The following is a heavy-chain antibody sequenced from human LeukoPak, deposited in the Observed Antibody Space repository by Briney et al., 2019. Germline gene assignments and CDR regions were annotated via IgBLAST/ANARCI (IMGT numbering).Heavy chain of an antibody. CDR3: ARRTVTTRTGFDAFDV. V-gene: IGHV4-59*11. CDR1: GGTITGHY. CDR2: IYHTGST. D-gene: IGHD4-17*01. Sequence: PSETLSLTCSVSGGTITGHYWNWIRQSPEKGLEWIGYIYHTGSTNYNPSLKSRVTISLDTSKNQFSLKLSSVTAADTAVYYCARRTVTTRTGFDAFDVWGQGTMVTVSS. J-gene: IGHJ3*01.